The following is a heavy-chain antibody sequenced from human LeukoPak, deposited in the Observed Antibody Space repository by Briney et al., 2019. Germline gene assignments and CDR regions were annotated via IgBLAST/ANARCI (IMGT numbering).Heavy chain of an antibody. D-gene: IGHD2-15*01. CDR3: ARVAPDAAFDI. J-gene: IGHJ3*02. CDR1: GYSISSGYY. V-gene: IGHV4-38-2*02. Sequence: KPSETLSLTCTVSGYSISSGYYWGWIRQPPGKGLEWIGSIYHSGSTYYNPSLKSRVTISVDTSKNQFSLKLSSVTAADTAVYYCARVAPDAAFDIWGLGTMVTVSS. CDR2: IYHSGST.